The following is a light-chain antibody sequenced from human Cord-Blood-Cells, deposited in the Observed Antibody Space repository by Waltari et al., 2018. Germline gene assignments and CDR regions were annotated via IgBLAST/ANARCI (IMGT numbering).Light chain of an antibody. V-gene: IGKV1-39*01. CDR2: AAS. J-gene: IGKJ1*01. CDR1: QSISSY. CDR3: QQSYSTLTWT. Sequence: DIQMTQSPSSLSASVGDRVTITCRASQSISSYLNWYQQKPGKAPKLLIDAASSLQSCVPSRFSGSGSGTDFTLTISSLQPEDFATYYCQQSYSTLTWTFGQGTKVEIK.